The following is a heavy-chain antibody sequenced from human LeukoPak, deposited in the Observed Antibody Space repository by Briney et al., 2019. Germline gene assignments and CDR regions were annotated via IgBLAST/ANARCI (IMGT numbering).Heavy chain of an antibody. Sequence: SVKVSSKAPVGTFSIYVISWVRHAPRQGREWMGGIIPIFGTTSYAQTFQGRVTITTDESTSTAYMELSRLRSEDTAVYYCASPYYYGSGSYYDWGQGILVTVSS. J-gene: IGHJ4*02. CDR1: VGTFSIYV. D-gene: IGHD3-10*01. CDR2: IIPIFGTT. CDR3: ASPYYYGSGSYYD. V-gene: IGHV1-69*05.